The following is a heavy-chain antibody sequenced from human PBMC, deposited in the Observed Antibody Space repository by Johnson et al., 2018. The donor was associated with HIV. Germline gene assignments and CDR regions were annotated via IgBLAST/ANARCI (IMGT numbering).Heavy chain of an antibody. V-gene: IGHV3-11*04. D-gene: IGHD2-15*01. Sequence: VQLVESGGGLVKPGGSLRLSCAASGFTFSDYYMSWIRQAPGKGLEWVSYITGSGTVVYYADSVKGRFTISRDNAKNSLYLQMNSLRADDTAVYYCARGDEVVAATSGFDIWGQGIMVIVSS. J-gene: IGHJ3*02. CDR2: ITGSGTVV. CDR1: GFTFSDYY. CDR3: ARGDEVVAATSGFDI.